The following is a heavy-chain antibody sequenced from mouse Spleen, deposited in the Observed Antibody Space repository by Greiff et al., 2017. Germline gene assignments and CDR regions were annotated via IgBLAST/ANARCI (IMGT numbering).Heavy chain of an antibody. Sequence: QVQLKQPGAELVKPGASVKLSCKASGYTFTSYWMQWVKQRPGQGLEWIGEIDPSDSYTNYNQKFKGKATLTVDTSSSTAYMQLSSLTSEDSAVYYCARGGDYYGSSYVAYWGQGTLVTVSA. CDR3: ARGGDYYGSSYVAY. V-gene: IGHV1-50*01. CDR2: IDPSDSYT. CDR1: GYTFTSYW. J-gene: IGHJ3*01. D-gene: IGHD1-1*01.